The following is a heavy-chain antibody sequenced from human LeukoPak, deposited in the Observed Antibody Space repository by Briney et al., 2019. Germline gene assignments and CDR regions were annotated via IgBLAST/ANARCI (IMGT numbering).Heavy chain of an antibody. D-gene: IGHD3-10*01. CDR3: TRERAEWFGELLQPSYYSDY. J-gene: IGHJ4*02. CDR2: IRSKAYGGTT. Sequence: GGSLRLSCTASGFTFGDYAMSWVRQAPGKGLEWVGFIRSKAYGGTTEYAASVKGRFTISRDDSKSIAYLQMNSLKTEDTAVYYCTRERAEWFGELLQPSYYSDYWGQGTLVTASS. V-gene: IGHV3-49*04. CDR1: GFTFGDYA.